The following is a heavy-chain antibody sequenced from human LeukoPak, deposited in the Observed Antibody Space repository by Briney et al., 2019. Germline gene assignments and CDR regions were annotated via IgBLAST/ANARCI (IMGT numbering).Heavy chain of an antibody. D-gene: IGHD7-27*01. CDR2: ISAYNGNT. Sequence: ASVKVSCKASGYTFTSYGISWVRQAPGQGLEWMGWISAYNGNTHYAQKLQGRVTMTTDTSTSTVYMELRSLRSDDTAVYYCAKTGDRDWYFDLWGRGTLVTVSS. CDR1: GYTFTSYG. J-gene: IGHJ2*01. V-gene: IGHV1-18*01. CDR3: AKTGDRDWYFDL.